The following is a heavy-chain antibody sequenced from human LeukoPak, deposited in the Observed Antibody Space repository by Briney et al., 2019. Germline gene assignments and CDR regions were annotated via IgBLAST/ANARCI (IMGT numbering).Heavy chain of an antibody. J-gene: IGHJ4*02. V-gene: IGHV4-34*01. CDR1: GGSLSDYY. Sequence: SETLSLTCGVYGGSLSDYYWGWIRQPPGKGPEWIGEINHSGSTNYNPSLKSRVTVSVDTSKNQFSLNLSSVTAADTAVYYCARSFRVSSSFLYWGQGTLVTVSS. D-gene: IGHD2-8*01. CDR2: INHSGST. CDR3: ARSFRVSSSFLY.